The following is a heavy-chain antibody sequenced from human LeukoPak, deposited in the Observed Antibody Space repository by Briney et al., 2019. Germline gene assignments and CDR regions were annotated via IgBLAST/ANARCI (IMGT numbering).Heavy chain of an antibody. D-gene: IGHD3-16*01. CDR2: IYHSGST. CDR1: GGSISSGGYS. J-gene: IGHJ1*01. V-gene: IGHV4-30-2*01. Sequence: PSETLSLTCAVSGGSISSGGYSWSWIRQPPGKGLEWIGYIYHSGSTYYNPSLKSRVTISVDRSKNQFSLKLSSVTAADTAVYYCARAADILLGGGEYFQHWGQGTLVTVSS. CDR3: ARAADILLGGGEYFQH.